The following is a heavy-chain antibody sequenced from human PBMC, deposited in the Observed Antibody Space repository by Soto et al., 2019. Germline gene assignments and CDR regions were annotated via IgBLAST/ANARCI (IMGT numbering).Heavy chain of an antibody. CDR3: AKTAGSYSSSSGGDYYYYYGMDV. CDR2: ISGSGGST. J-gene: IGHJ6*02. CDR1: GFTFSSYA. Sequence: GGSLRLSCAASGFTFSSYAMSWVRQAPGKGLEWVSAISGSGGSTYYADSVKGRFTISRDNSKNTLYLQMNSLRAEDTAVYYCAKTAGSYSSSSGGDYYYYYGMDVWGQGTTVTVSS. D-gene: IGHD6-6*01. V-gene: IGHV3-23*01.